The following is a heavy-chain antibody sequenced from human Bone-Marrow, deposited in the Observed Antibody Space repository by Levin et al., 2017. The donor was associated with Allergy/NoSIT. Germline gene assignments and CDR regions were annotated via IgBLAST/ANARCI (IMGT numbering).Heavy chain of an antibody. Sequence: ASVKVSCKASGYTFIGFYIHWLRQAPGQGPEWMGWINPSSGGTNYAAKFRGRVTVTRDTSISTVYMELTSLTPEDTALYYCAISAFDYWGQGTLVTVSS. D-gene: IGHD6-6*01. CDR2: INPSSGGT. J-gene: IGHJ4*02. CDR3: AISAFDY. V-gene: IGHV1-2*02. CDR1: GYTFIGFY.